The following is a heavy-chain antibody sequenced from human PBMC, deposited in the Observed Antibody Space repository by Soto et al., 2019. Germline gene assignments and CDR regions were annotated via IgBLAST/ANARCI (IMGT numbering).Heavy chain of an antibody. J-gene: IGHJ5*02. CDR1: GGSISSSSYY. Sequence: SETLSLTCTVSGGSISSSSYYWGWIRQPPGKGLEWIGSIYYSGSTYYNPSLKSRVTISVDTSKNQFSLKLSSVTAADTAVYYCARLPLAAAWWFDPWGQGTLVTVSS. D-gene: IGHD6-13*01. CDR2: IYYSGST. CDR3: ARLPLAAAWWFDP. V-gene: IGHV4-39*01.